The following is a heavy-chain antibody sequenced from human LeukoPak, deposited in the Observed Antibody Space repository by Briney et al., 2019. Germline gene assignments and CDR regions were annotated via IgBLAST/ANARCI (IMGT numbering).Heavy chain of an antibody. CDR1: LDTVSANSAS. Sequence: QTLSLTSAMSLDTVSANSASCSWVRQSPSRGLEWLGRTYYSTKSYNDYAVSVKSRITINPDTSKNQFSLQLKSVTPEDTAVYYCAREVTSDAFDVWGQGTMVTVSS. CDR3: AREVTSDAFDV. CDR2: TYYSTKSYN. J-gene: IGHJ3*01. D-gene: IGHD2-2*01. V-gene: IGHV6-1*01.